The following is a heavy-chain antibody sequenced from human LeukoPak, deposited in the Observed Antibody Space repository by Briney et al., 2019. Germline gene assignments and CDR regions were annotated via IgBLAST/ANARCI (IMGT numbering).Heavy chain of an antibody. Sequence: PSETLSLTCTVSGNPISSGYYWGWIRQPPGKGLEWLGNLDHSGSTYYNPSLKSRVNISVDTSKNQFSLKLSSVTAADAAVYFCARGRETYYYYYYMDVWGKGTTVTVSS. CDR1: GNPISSGYY. CDR2: LDHSGST. V-gene: IGHV4-38-2*02. J-gene: IGHJ6*03. CDR3: ARGRETYYYYYYMDV.